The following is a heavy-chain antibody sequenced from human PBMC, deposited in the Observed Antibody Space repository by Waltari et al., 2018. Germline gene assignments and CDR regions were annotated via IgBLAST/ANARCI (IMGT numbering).Heavy chain of an antibody. CDR3: AKDGGIVGPFDY. Sequence: QVQLVESGGGVVQPGRSLRLSCAASEFTFSSYGMHWVRQAPGKGLEWVAVIWYDGSNKYYADSVKGRFTISRDNSKNTLYLQMNSLRAEDTAVYYCAKDGGIVGPFDYWGQGTLVTVSS. D-gene: IGHD1-26*01. CDR1: EFTFSSYG. V-gene: IGHV3-33*06. CDR2: IWYDGSNK. J-gene: IGHJ4*02.